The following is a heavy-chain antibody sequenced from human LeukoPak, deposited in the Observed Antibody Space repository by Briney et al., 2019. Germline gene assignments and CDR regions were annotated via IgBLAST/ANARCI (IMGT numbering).Heavy chain of an antibody. J-gene: IGHJ4*02. CDR1: GFTFSTYW. D-gene: IGHD1-26*01. V-gene: IGHV3-7*04. CDR2: IKEDGSEK. CDR3: ARQWGRSFDY. Sequence: PGGSLRLSCAASGFTFSTYWMSWVRQVPGKGLEWVANIKEDGSEKFFVDSVKGRFTISRDNAKNSLYLQMNSLRAEDTAVYYCARQWGRSFDYWGQGTLVTVSS.